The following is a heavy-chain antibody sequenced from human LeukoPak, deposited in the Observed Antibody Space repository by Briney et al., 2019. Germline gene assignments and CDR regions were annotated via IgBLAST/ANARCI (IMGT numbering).Heavy chain of an antibody. Sequence: SETLSPTCTVSGGSVSSYYWSWIRQPPGKGLEWIGYISYSGNTNYNPSLKSRVTISVDTSKNHFSLKLSSVTAADTAVYYCAREVTDRPYYYYYMDVWGKGTTVTVSS. J-gene: IGHJ6*03. CDR3: AREVTDRPYYYYYMDV. V-gene: IGHV4-59*02. CDR2: ISYSGNT. CDR1: GGSVSSYY.